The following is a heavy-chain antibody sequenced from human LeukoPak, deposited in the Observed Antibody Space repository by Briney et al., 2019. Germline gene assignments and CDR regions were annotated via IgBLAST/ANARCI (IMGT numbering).Heavy chain of an antibody. CDR1: GFTFSSYS. Sequence: KPGGSLRLSCAASGFTFSSYSMNWVRQAPGKGLEWVSFISSSSSYIYYADSVKGRFTISRDNAKNSLYLQMNSLRAEDTAVYYCARATNYYYDISGYPPFDYWGQGTLVTVSS. CDR3: ARATNYYYDISGYPPFDY. CDR2: ISSSSSYI. J-gene: IGHJ4*02. V-gene: IGHV3-21*01. D-gene: IGHD3-22*01.